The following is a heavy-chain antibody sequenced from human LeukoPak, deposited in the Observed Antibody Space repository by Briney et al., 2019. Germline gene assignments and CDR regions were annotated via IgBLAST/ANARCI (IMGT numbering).Heavy chain of an antibody. V-gene: IGHV1-2*06. J-gene: IGHJ4*02. D-gene: IGHD4-17*01. CDR3: ARDRYGDSTFDY. CDR1: GYTFTGYY. CDR2: INPNSGGT. Sequence: ASVKVSCKASGYTFTGYYIHWVRQAPGQGLEWMGRINPNSGGTNYAQKFQGRVTMTRDTSISTAYMELSRLRSDDTAVYYCARDRYGDSTFDYWGQGTLVTVSS.